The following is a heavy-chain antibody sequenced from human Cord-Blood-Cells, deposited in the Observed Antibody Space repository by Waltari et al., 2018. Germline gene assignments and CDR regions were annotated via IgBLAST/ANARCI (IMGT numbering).Heavy chain of an antibody. V-gene: IGHV4-39*01. CDR1: GGSISSSSYY. D-gene: IGHD3-3*01. CDR2: IYYSGST. CDR3: ARLTYYDFWSGYYFDY. Sequence: QLQLQESGPGLVKPSETLSLTCTVSGGSISSSSYYWGWIRQPPGKGLGWIGSIYYSGSTYYNPSLKRRVTISVDTSKNHFSLKLSSVTAADTAVYYCARLTYYDFWSGYYFDYWGQGTLVTVSS. J-gene: IGHJ4*02.